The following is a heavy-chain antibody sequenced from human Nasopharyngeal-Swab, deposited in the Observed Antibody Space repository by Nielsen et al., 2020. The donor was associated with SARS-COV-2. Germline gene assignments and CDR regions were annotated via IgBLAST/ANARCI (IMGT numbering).Heavy chain of an antibody. CDR1: GFTFSSYW. Sequence: GESLKISCAASGFTFSSYWMHWVRQAPGKGLVWVSRINSDGSSTSYADSVKGRFTISRDNAKNTLYLQMNSLRAEDTAVYYCARDGVLYYYGMDVWGQGTTVTVS. CDR3: ARDGVLYYYGMDV. V-gene: IGHV3-74*01. D-gene: IGHD6-13*01. J-gene: IGHJ6*02. CDR2: INSDGSST.